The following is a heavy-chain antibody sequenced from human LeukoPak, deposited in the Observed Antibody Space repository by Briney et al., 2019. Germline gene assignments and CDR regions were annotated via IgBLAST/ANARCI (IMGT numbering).Heavy chain of an antibody. J-gene: IGHJ4*02. D-gene: IGHD4-17*01. V-gene: IGHV3-7*01. Sequence: GGSLRLSCAASEFTFSSYWMSWVRQAPGKGLEWVANIKQDGGQIYYLDSVKGRFTVSRDNAKNSQYLQMNSLRAEDTAVYYCARLGARQMLEYWGQGTLVTVSS. CDR2: IKQDGGQI. CDR1: EFTFSSYW. CDR3: ARLGARQMLEY.